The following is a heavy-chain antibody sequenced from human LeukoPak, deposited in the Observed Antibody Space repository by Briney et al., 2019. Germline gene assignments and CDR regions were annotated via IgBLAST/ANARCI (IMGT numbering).Heavy chain of an antibody. CDR1: GYTFTSYH. J-gene: IGHJ5*02. Sequence: ASVKVSCKASGYTFTSYHMHWVRQAPGQGLEWMGIINPSGGTTNYAQKFRGRVTMTRDMSTSTVYMELSSLRSEDTAVYDCAXXXXXXXVRGVIQGSWFDPWGQGTLVTVSS. D-gene: IGHD3-10*01. CDR2: INPSGGTT. CDR3: AXXXXXXXVRGVIQGSWFDP. V-gene: IGHV1-46*01.